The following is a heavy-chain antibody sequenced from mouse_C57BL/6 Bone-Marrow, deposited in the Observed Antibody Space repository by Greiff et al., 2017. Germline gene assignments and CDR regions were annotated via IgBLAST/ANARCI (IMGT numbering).Heavy chain of an antibody. CDR3: AIRDGYPYYYARDY. CDR2: IDPSDSET. CDR1: GYTFTSYW. V-gene: IGHV1-52*01. D-gene: IGHD2-3*01. Sequence: QVQLQQPGAELVRPGSSVTLSCKASGYTFTSYWLHWVKPRPIQGLEWIGNIDPSDSETHYNQKFKDKATLTVDKSSSTAYMQLSSLTSEDSAVYYCAIRDGYPYYYARDYWGQGTSVTVSS. J-gene: IGHJ4*01.